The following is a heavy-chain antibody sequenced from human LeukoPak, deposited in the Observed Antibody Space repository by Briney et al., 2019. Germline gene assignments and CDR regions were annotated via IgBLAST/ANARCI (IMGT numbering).Heavy chain of an antibody. CDR2: IYYSGST. CDR1: GGSISSGDYY. Sequence: SQTLSLTCTVSGGSISSGDYYWSWIRQPPGKGLEWIGYIYYSGSTYYDPSLKSRVAISVDTSKNQFSLKLSSVTAADTAVYYCARERWNCSSTSCPAGFDYWGQGTLVTVSS. CDR3: ARERWNCSSTSCPAGFDY. V-gene: IGHV4-30-4*01. J-gene: IGHJ4*02. D-gene: IGHD2-2*01.